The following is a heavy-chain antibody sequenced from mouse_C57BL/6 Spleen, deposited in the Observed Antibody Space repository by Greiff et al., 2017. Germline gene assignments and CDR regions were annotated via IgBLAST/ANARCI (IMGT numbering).Heavy chain of an antibody. Sequence: VQLQQSGPELVKPGASVKISCKASGYTFTDYYMNWVKQSHGKSLEWIGDINPNNGGTSYNQKFKGKATLTVDKSASTASMELRSLTSEDSAVYYFARDGNYPCAMDYWGQGTSVTVSS. CDR2: INPNNGGT. D-gene: IGHD2-1*01. CDR3: ARDGNYPCAMDY. J-gene: IGHJ4*01. V-gene: IGHV1-26*01. CDR1: GYTFTDYY.